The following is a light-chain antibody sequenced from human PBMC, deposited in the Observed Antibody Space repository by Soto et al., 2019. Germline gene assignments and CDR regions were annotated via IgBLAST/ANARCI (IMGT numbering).Light chain of an antibody. V-gene: IGKV3-11*01. J-gene: IGKJ5*01. Sequence: EIVLTQSPASLSLSPGEGATLSCRASQSVSDYLAWYQQKPGQAPRLLIYDTYKRVTGIPSRFSGSGSGTDFTLTISSLEPEDFTRHLRQPRSYRFQITFGQRTRLEI. CDR3: QPRSYRFQIT. CDR2: DTY. CDR1: QSVSDY.